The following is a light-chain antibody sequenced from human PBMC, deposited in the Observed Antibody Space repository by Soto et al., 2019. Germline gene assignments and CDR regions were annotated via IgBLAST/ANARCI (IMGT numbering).Light chain of an antibody. V-gene: IGKV3-20*01. Sequence: EIVLTQSPGTLSLSPGERSTLSCMASQSVSSSYLVWHQQKPGQAPRLLIYAASRRATGIPDRFSGSGSGTDFTLTISRLEPEDFAVYYCQQDGSSPWTFGQGTKVDIK. CDR2: AAS. CDR3: QQDGSSPWT. CDR1: QSVSSSY. J-gene: IGKJ1*01.